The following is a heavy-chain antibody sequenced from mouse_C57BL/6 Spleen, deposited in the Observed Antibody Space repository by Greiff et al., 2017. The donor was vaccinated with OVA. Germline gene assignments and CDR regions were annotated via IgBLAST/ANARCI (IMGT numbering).Heavy chain of an antibody. J-gene: IGHJ4*01. D-gene: IGHD2-4*01. CDR2: IDPNSGGT. V-gene: IGHV1-72*01. Sequence: QVQLQQPGAELVKPGASVKLSCKASGYTFTSYCMHWVKQRPGRGLEWIGRIDPNSGGTKYNEKFKSKATLTVDKPSSTAYMQLSSLTSEDSAVYYCSIYYDYDVSYYYAMDYWGQGTSVTVSS. CDR3: SIYYDYDVSYYYAMDY. CDR1: GYTFTSYC.